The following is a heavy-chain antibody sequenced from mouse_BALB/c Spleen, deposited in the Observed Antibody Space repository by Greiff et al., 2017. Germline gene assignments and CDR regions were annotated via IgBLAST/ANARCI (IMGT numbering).Heavy chain of an antibody. J-gene: IGHJ4*01. CDR2: IDPANGNT. CDR1: GFNIKDTY. D-gene: IGHD2-10*02. CDR3: ARKYGNSVYAMDY. V-gene: IGHV14-3*02. Sequence: EVHLVESGAELVKPGASVKLSCTASGFNIKDTYMHWVQQRPEQGLEWIGRIDPANGNTKYDPKFQGKATITADTSSNTAYLQLSSLTSEDTAVYYCARKYGNSVYAMDYWGQGTSVTVSS.